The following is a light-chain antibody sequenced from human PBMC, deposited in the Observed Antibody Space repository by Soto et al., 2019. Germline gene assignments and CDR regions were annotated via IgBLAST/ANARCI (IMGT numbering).Light chain of an antibody. CDR1: SSNVGKNF. CDR3: GTWDSSLTGEV. V-gene: IGLV1-51*01. Sequence: QSVLTQPPSVSAAPGQKVSISCSGSSSNVGKNFVSWYQHVPGKAPKLLIYDNQKRPSGIPDRFSASKSGTLATLDITGLQTGDEADYYCGTWDSSLTGEVFGGGTKLTVL. CDR2: DNQ. J-gene: IGLJ2*01.